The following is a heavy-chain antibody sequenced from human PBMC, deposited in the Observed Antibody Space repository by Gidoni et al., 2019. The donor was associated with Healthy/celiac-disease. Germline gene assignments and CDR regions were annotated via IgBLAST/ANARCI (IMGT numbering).Heavy chain of an antibody. CDR2: INAGNGNT. D-gene: IGHD2-2*01. J-gene: IGHJ5*02. Sequence: QVQLVQSGAEVKKPGASVKVSCKASGYTFTSYAMHWVRQAPGQRLEWMGWINAGNGNTKYSQKFQGRVTITRDTSASTAYMELSSLRSEDTAVYYCARGTDIVVVPAALNWFDPWGQGTLVTVSS. CDR3: ARGTDIVVVPAALNWFDP. CDR1: GYTFTSYA. V-gene: IGHV1-3*01.